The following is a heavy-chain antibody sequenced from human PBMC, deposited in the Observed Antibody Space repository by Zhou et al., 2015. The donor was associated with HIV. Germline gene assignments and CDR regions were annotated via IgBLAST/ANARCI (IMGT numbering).Heavy chain of an antibody. CDR3: ARGRRITMIVSQHFDY. CDR1: GYTFTSYY. V-gene: IGHV1-46*01. Sequence: QVQLVQSGAEVKKPGASVKVSCKASGYTFTSYYMHWVRQAPGQGLEWMGIINPSGGSTSYAQKFQGRVTMTRDTSTSTVYMELSSLRSEDTAVYYCARGRRITMIVSQHFDYWGQGTLVTVSX. D-gene: IGHD3-22*01. CDR2: INPSGGST. J-gene: IGHJ4*02.